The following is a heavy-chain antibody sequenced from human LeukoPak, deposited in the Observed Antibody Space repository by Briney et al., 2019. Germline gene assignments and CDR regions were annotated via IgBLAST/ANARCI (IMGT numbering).Heavy chain of an antibody. CDR3: ATVYDSSGGPDDY. J-gene: IGHJ4*02. D-gene: IGHD3-22*01. V-gene: IGHV3-20*04. Sequence: PGGSLRLSCAASGFTFDDYGMSWVRQAPGKGLEWVSGINWNGGSTGYADSVRGQFTISRDNAKNSLYLQMNSLRAEDTALYYCATVYDSSGGPDDYWGQGTLVTVSS. CDR1: GFTFDDYG. CDR2: INWNGGST.